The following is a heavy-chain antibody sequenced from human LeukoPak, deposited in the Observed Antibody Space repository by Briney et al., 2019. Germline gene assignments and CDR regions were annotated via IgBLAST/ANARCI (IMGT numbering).Heavy chain of an antibody. Sequence: PSETLSLTCTVSGGSISGYYWSWIRQPPGKGLEWIGYIYYSGSTSYNPSLKSRVTISVDTSKNQFSLKLSSVTAADTAVYYCARGGSGSYSYYFDYWGQGTLVTVSS. V-gene: IGHV4-59*01. CDR3: ARGGSGSYSYYFDY. CDR2: IYYSGST. CDR1: GGSISGYY. J-gene: IGHJ4*02. D-gene: IGHD1-26*01.